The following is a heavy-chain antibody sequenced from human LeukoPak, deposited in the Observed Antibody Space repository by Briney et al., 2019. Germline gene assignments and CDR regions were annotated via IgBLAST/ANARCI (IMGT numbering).Heavy chain of an antibody. J-gene: IGHJ4*02. CDR2: IYYSGST. CDR3: ARTHSDYEYYFDY. D-gene: IGHD5-12*01. Sequence: PSQTLSLTCSVSGGSISSGDYYWSWIRQPLGKGLEWIGYIYYSGSTYYSPSLKSRVTISVDTSKNQFSLKLSSVTAADTAVYYCARTHSDYEYYFDYWGQGTLVTVSS. CDR1: GGSISSGDYY. V-gene: IGHV4-30-4*08.